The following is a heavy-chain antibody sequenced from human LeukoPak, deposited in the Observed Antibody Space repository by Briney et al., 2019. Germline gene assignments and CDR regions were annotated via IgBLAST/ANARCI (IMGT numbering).Heavy chain of an antibody. CDR3: ARQALDPASIAAPDWFDP. J-gene: IGHJ5*02. D-gene: IGHD6-6*01. V-gene: IGHV4-30-4*08. CDR2: IYYSGTT. CDR1: GGSISSGDYY. Sequence: SQTLSLTCTVSGGSISSGDYYWSWIRQHPMKGLEWIGYIYYSGTTYYNPSLKSRVTISVDTSKNQFSLKLSSVTAADTAVYYCARQALDPASIAAPDWFDPWGQGTLVTVSS.